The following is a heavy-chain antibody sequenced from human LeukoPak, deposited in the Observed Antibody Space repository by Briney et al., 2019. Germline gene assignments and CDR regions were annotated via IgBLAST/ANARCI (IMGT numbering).Heavy chain of an antibody. D-gene: IGHD4-23*01. V-gene: IGHV1-8*01. CDR1: GCTLTSYD. CDR3: ARGLRFYGGNSFGY. Sequence: GASVKVSCKASGCTLTSYDISWVRQATGQGLEWMGWMNPNSGNTGYAQKFQGRVTMTRNTSISTAYMELSSLRSEDTAVYYCARGLRFYGGNSFGYWGQGTLVTVSS. CDR2: MNPNSGNT. J-gene: IGHJ4*02.